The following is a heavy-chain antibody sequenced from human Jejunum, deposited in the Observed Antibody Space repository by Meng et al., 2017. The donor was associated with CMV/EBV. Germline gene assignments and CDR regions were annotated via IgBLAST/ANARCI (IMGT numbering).Heavy chain of an antibody. D-gene: IGHD2-2*01. CDR3: ARQTVVAGSYYGMDV. V-gene: IGHV3-66*02. J-gene: IGHJ6*02. CDR2: IYSGGTA. Sequence: SGFAVSSYSLSWVRQAPGKGLEWVSIIYSGGTAYYADSVKGRFTISRDNSKNALSLQMGSLRAEDTAVYYCARQTVVAGSYYGMDVWGQGTTVTVSS. CDR1: GFAVSSYS.